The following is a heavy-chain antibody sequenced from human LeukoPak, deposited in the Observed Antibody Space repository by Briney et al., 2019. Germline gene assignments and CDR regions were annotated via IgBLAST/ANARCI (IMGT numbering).Heavy chain of an antibody. Sequence: GGSLRLSCAASGFTFSSYSMNWVRQAPGKGLEWVSSISSSSSYIYYADSVKGRFTISRDNAKNSLYLQMNSLRAEDTAVYYCTRGQSYCGADCYSDWGQGTLVTVSS. CDR3: TRGQSYCGADCYSD. CDR1: GFTFSSYS. CDR2: ISSSSSYI. J-gene: IGHJ4*02. V-gene: IGHV3-21*01. D-gene: IGHD2-21*02.